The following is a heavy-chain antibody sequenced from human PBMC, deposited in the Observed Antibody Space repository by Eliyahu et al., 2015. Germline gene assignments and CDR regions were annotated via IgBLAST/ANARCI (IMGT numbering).Heavy chain of an antibody. CDR3: ARDSSWYGDY. J-gene: IGHJ4*02. Sequence: QVQLVQSGAEVKKPGAXVKVXXKASGYTFTSYDIXWVRQATGXGLEWMGWMXPNSGNTGYAQKFQGRVTMTRNTSISTAYMELSSLRSEDTAVYYCARDSSWYGDYWGQGTLVTVSS. V-gene: IGHV1-8*01. D-gene: IGHD6-13*01. CDR2: MXPNSGNT. CDR1: GYTFTSYD.